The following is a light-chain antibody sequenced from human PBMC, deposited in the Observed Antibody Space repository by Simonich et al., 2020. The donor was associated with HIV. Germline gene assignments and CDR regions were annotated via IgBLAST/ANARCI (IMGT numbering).Light chain of an antibody. CDR1: QSVSTN. CDR2: GAS. V-gene: IGKV3-15*01. Sequence: EIVMTQSPATLSVSPGERATLSCRASQSVSTNLAWYQQKPGQAPRLLIYGASTRATGIPARFSGIGSGTEFTLTISSMQSEDFAVYYCQQYNNWGFTFGPGTKVDIK. CDR3: QQYNNWGFT. J-gene: IGKJ3*01.